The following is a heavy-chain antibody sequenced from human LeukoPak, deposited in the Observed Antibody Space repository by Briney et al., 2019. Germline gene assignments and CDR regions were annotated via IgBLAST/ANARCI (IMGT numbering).Heavy chain of an antibody. D-gene: IGHD3-10*01. V-gene: IGHV3-30*03. Sequence: SGGSLRLSCVVSGFTFSSHAMSWVRQAPGKGLEWVAVTSSDLNVKLYADSVKGRFTISRDNSRSTLYLQMNSLRPEDTAIYYCAREGYYGSGSPPSLYFDYWGQGTLVTVSS. CDR2: TSSDLNVK. J-gene: IGHJ4*02. CDR1: GFTFSSHA. CDR3: AREGYYGSGSPPSLYFDY.